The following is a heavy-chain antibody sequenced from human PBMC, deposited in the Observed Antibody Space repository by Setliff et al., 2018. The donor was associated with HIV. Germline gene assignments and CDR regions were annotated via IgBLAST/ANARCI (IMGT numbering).Heavy chain of an antibody. Sequence: GGSLRLSCAASGFTFSSYGMHWVRQTPGKGLEWVAVIWYDGSNENYAGSVKGRFTISRDNSKKTLYLQMNSLRAEDTAVYYCAKDSIGYSYGHDYWGQGTLVTVSS. CDR2: IWYDGSNE. D-gene: IGHD5-18*01. CDR3: AKDSIGYSYGHDY. J-gene: IGHJ4*02. CDR1: GFTFSSYG. V-gene: IGHV3-33*06.